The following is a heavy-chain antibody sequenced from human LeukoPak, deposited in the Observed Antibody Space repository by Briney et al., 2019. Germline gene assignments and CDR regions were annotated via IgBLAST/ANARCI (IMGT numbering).Heavy chain of an antibody. CDR2: ISGSGGST. CDR3: AKDLSYDYVWGNYRYTGITNADY. V-gene: IGHV3-23*01. J-gene: IGHJ4*02. Sequence: GGSLRLSCAASGFIFSSYAMSWVRQAPGKGLEWVSAISGSGGSTYYADSAKGRFTISRDNSKNTLYLQMNSLRAEDTAVYYCAKDLSYDYVWGNYRYTGITNADYWGQGTLVTVSS. D-gene: IGHD3-16*02. CDR1: GFIFSSYA.